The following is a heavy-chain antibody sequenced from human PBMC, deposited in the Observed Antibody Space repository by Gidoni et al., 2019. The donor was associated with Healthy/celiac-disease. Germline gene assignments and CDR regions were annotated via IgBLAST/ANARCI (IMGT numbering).Heavy chain of an antibody. Sequence: EVQLVESGGGLVKPGRSLRLSCTASGFTFGDYAMGWFRQAPGKGLEWVGFIRSKAYGGTTEYAASVKGRFTISRDDSKSIAYLQMNSLKTEDTAVYYCTRGPTTKYFQHWGQGTLVTVSS. CDR2: IRSKAYGGTT. CDR1: GFTFGDYA. J-gene: IGHJ1*01. V-gene: IGHV3-49*05. D-gene: IGHD1-26*01. CDR3: TRGPTTKYFQH.